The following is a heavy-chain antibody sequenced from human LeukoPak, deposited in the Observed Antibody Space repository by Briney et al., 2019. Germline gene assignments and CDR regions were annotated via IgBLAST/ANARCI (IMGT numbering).Heavy chain of an antibody. V-gene: IGHV3-30*04. CDR1: GFTFSSYA. Sequence: GGSLRLSCAASGFTFSSYAMHWVRQAPGKGLEWVAVISYDGSNKYYADSVKGRFTISRDNSKNTLYLQMNSLRAEDTAVYYCARDARPSGYGVDYWGQGTLVTVSS. J-gene: IGHJ4*02. CDR3: ARDARPSGYGVDY. CDR2: ISYDGSNK. D-gene: IGHD5-12*01.